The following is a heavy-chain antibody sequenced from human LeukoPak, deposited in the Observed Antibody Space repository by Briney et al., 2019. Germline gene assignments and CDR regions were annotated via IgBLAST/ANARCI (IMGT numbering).Heavy chain of an antibody. D-gene: IGHD6-13*01. Sequence: SGGSLRLSCAVSGFTFSSYSMTWVRQAPGKGLEWVSSISSSSSYIYYADSVKGRFTISRDNAKNSQYLQMNSLRAEDTAVYYCARWSSSSWYFFPWGQGTLVTVSS. CDR3: ARWSSSSWYFFP. CDR1: GFTFSSYS. CDR2: ISSSSSYI. V-gene: IGHV3-21*01. J-gene: IGHJ5*02.